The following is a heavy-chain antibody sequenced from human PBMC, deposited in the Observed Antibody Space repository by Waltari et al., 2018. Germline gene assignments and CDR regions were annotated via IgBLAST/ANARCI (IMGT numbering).Heavy chain of an antibody. CDR3: ARNGDYDILTGYYTSFDY. J-gene: IGHJ4*02. CDR2: IIPIFGTA. Sequence: QVQLVQSGAEVKKPGSSVKVSCKASGGTFSSYAISWVRQAPGQGLEWMGGIIPIFGTANYAQKFQGRVTITADESTSTAYMELSSLRSEDTAVYYCARNGDYDILTGYYTSFDYWGQGTLVTVSS. D-gene: IGHD3-9*01. CDR1: GGTFSSYA. V-gene: IGHV1-69*01.